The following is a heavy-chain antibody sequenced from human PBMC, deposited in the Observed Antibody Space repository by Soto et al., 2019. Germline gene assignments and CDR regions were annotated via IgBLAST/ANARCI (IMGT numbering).Heavy chain of an antibody. V-gene: IGHV3-9*01. CDR2: ISWNSARI. J-gene: IGHJ6*02. Sequence: EVQLVESGGGLVQPGRSLRLSCGASGFTFDDYAMHWVRQAPGKGLEWVSGISWNSARIDYAESVKGRFTVSRDNAKNSLYLQMNSLRAEDTALYFCAKDILFGETSYYYGMDVWGQGTTVTVSS. D-gene: IGHD3-10*01. CDR3: AKDILFGETSYYYGMDV. CDR1: GFTFDDYA.